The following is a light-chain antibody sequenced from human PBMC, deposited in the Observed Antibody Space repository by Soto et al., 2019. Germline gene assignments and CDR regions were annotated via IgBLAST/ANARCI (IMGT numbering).Light chain of an antibody. CDR1: TTDVGSYNL. CDR2: EVS. J-gene: IGLJ1*01. V-gene: IGLV2-23*02. CDR3: CSWAGSNTFYF. Sequence: SALTQPASVSGSPGHSSTISCTGTTTDVGSYNLVSWYQQHPGRAPKLMIYEVSRRPSGVSNRFSGSKSGNTASLTISGLQAEDEADYYCCSWAGSNTFYFFGTGTKVTVL.